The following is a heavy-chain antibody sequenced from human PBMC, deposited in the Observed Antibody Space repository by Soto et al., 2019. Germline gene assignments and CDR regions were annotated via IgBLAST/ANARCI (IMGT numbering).Heavy chain of an antibody. V-gene: IGHV4-34*01. Sequence: TSETLSLTCAVYGGSFSGYYWRWIRQPPGKGLEWIGEINHSGSTNYNPSLKSRVTISVDTSKNQFSLKLSSVTAADTAVYYCARGRSYDYIWGSYPRKGAFDIWGQGTMVNVSS. J-gene: IGHJ3*02. CDR3: ARGRSYDYIWGSYPRKGAFDI. CDR2: INHSGST. D-gene: IGHD3-16*02. CDR1: GGSFSGYY.